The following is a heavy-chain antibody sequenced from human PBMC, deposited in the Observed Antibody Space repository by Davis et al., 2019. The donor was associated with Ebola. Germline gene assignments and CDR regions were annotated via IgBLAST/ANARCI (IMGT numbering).Heavy chain of an antibody. V-gene: IGHV3-66*01. CDR2: IYSGGRT. Sequence: GESLKISCAASGFTVSNNYMSWVRQAPGKGLEWMSVIYSGGRTLYADSVKGRFTISRDNARNSLYLQMNSLRGEDTAVYYCAKRSDYRSFDYWGQGTLVTVSS. J-gene: IGHJ4*02. CDR3: AKRSDYRSFDY. CDR1: GFTVSNNY. D-gene: IGHD4-11*01.